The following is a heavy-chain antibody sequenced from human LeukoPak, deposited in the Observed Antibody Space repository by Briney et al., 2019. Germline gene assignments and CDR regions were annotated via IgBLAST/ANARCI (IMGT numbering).Heavy chain of an antibody. J-gene: IGHJ6*02. V-gene: IGHV4-59*08. Sequence: PSETLSLTCTVSGGSINNFYWSWTRQPPGKGLEWIGYIFYSGSTNYNPSLESRVTISIDTSKNQFSLKVNSLTAAGTAVYYCARTGYYASGSSYYYGMDVWGQETTVTVSS. CDR3: ARTGYYASGSSYYYGMDV. D-gene: IGHD3-10*01. CDR1: GGSINNFY. CDR2: IFYSGST.